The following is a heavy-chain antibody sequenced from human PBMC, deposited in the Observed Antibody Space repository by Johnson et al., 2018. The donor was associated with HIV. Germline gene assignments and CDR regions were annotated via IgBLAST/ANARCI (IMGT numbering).Heavy chain of an antibody. J-gene: IGHJ3*02. CDR2: VNWNGGST. CDR1: GFTFDDFG. CDR3: ARRSGYAFDI. D-gene: IGHD5-24*01. V-gene: IGHV3-20*04. Sequence: VQLVESGGGVVRPGGSLRLCCAASGFTFDDFGMSWVRQAPGKGLEWVSNVNWNGGSTGYADSVKGRFTISRDNAKNSLSLQMNSLRVEDTAVYYCARRSGYAFDIWGQGTMVTVSS.